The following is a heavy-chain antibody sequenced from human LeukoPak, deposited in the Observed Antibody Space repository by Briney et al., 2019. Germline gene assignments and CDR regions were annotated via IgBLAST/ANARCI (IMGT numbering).Heavy chain of an antibody. CDR1: GFTFGDYA. CDR2: IRSKAYGGTT. V-gene: IGHV3-49*04. D-gene: IGHD4-17*01. Sequence: GGSLRLSCTASGFTFGDYAMSWVRQAPGKGLEWVGFIRSKAYGGTTEYAASVKGRFTISRDDSKSIAYLQMNSLKTEDTAVYYCTTDGWNGDKYWGQGTLVTVSS. CDR3: TTDGWNGDKY. J-gene: IGHJ4*02.